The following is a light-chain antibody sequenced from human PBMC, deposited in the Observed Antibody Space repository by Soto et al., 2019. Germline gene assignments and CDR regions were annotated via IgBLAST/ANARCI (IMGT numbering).Light chain of an antibody. CDR2: EVS. Sequence: QSALTQPPSVSGSPGQSVAISCTGTSSDVGNFNRVSWYQQPPGTAPKLVIFEVSSRPSGVPDRFSGSKSGNTASLTISGLQAEDEADYYCSSYTSSNTIVFGGGTQLTVL. CDR3: SSYTSSNTIV. CDR1: SSDVGNFNR. V-gene: IGLV2-18*02. J-gene: IGLJ7*01.